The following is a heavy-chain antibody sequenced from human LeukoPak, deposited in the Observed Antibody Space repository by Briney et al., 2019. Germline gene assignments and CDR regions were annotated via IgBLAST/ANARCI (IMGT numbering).Heavy chain of an antibody. CDR1: GFTFSSYA. CDR2: IWYDGSNK. CDR3: AKDIAARYLDY. V-gene: IGHV3-33*06. D-gene: IGHD6-6*01. Sequence: GGSLRLSCAASGFTFSSYAMSWVRQAPGKGLEWVAIIWYDGSNKYYADSVKGRFTISRDNSKNTLYLQMNSLRAEDTAVYYCAKDIAARYLDYWGQGTLVTVSS. J-gene: IGHJ4*02.